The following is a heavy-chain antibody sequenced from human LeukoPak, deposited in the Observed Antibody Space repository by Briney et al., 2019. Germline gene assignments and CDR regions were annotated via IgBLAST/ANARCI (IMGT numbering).Heavy chain of an antibody. D-gene: IGHD6-13*01. V-gene: IGHV4-59*01. CDR1: GGSISSYY. CDR3: ARGVAAGRDNWFDP. CDR2: IYYSGST. Sequence: SETLSLTCNVSGGSISSYYWSWIRQPPGKGLEWIGYIYYSGSTNYNPSLKSRVTISVDTSKNQFSLKLSSVTAADTAVYYCARGVAAGRDNWFDPWGQGILVTVSS. J-gene: IGHJ5*02.